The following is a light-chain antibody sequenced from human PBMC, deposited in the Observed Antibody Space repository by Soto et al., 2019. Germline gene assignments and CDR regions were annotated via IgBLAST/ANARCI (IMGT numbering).Light chain of an antibody. J-gene: IGKJ3*01. CDR1: QSVSSSY. CDR2: GAS. Sequence: EIVLTQSPGTLSLSPGERATLSCRASQSVSSSYLAWYQQKPGQAPRLLIYGASSRATGIPDRFIGSGSGTDFTLTISRLEPEDFAVYYCQQYGSSTGVTFGPGTKVEI. CDR3: QQYGSSTGVT. V-gene: IGKV3-20*01.